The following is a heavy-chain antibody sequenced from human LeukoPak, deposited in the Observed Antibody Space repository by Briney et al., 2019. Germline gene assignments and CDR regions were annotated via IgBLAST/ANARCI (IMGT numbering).Heavy chain of an antibody. Sequence: SQTLSLTCTVSGGSISSGSYYWSWIRQPAGKGLEWIGRIYTSGSTNYNPSLKSRVTTSVDTSKNQFSLKLSSVTAADTAVYYCARVVGSSLDPWGQGTLVTVSS. V-gene: IGHV4-61*02. CDR3: ARVVGSSLDP. J-gene: IGHJ5*02. D-gene: IGHD1-26*01. CDR2: IYTSGST. CDR1: GGSISSGSYY.